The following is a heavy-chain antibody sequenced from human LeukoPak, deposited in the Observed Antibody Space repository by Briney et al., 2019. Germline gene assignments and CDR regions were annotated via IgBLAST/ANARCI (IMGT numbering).Heavy chain of an antibody. CDR2: ISYDGSNK. D-gene: IGHD6-6*01. V-gene: IGHV3-30*18. J-gene: IGHJ4*02. Sequence: PGRSLRLSCAASGFTFSSYGMHWVRQAPGKGLEWVAVISYDGSNKYYADSVKGRFTISRDNSKNTLYLQMNSLRAEDTAVYYCAKPAVRIAARPYFDYWGQGTLVTVSS. CDR1: GFTFSSYG. CDR3: AKPAVRIAARPYFDY.